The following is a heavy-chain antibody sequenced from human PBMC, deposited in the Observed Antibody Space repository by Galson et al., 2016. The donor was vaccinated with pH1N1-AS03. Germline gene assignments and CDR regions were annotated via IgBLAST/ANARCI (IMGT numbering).Heavy chain of an antibody. CDR1: GGSINSYY. D-gene: IGHD4-17*01. Sequence: SETLSLTCTVSGGSINSYYWTWIRQPPGKGLEWIGQIYYTGDIIYTPSLRSRVTISVDTSKNQFSLKLTSVTAADTAVYYCARFPDYGDDVGYWGQGTLVTVSS. V-gene: IGHV4-59*08. CDR2: IYYTGDI. CDR3: ARFPDYGDDVGY. J-gene: IGHJ4*02.